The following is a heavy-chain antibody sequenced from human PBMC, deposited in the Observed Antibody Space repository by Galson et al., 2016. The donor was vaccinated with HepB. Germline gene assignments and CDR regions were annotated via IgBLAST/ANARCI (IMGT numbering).Heavy chain of an antibody. Sequence: SVTVSGKASGYTFTAYFIYWVRQAPGQGLEWMGFINPNVGSTTFAQKFQDRVTMTRDTSTSTVFMELSSLRSEDTAVYFCARGDLNYYYALDVGGQGTTVTVSS. CDR1: GYTFTAYF. J-gene: IGHJ6*02. CDR2: INPNVGST. CDR3: ARGDLNYYYALDV. D-gene: IGHD3-3*01. V-gene: IGHV1-46*01.